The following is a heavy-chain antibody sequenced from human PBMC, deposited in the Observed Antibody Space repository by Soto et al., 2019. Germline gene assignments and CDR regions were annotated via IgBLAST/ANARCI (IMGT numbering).Heavy chain of an antibody. J-gene: IGHJ4*02. CDR2: INHSGST. D-gene: IGHD2-8*01. V-gene: IGHV4-34*01. CDR3: ARAGCTNGVCYTVDC. CDR1: GGSFSGYY. Sequence: SETLSLTCAVYGGSFSGYYWSWIRQPPGKGLEWIGEINHSGSTNYNPSLKSRVTISVDTSKNQFSLKLSSVTAADTAVYYCARAGCTNGVCYTVDCWGQGTLVTVSS.